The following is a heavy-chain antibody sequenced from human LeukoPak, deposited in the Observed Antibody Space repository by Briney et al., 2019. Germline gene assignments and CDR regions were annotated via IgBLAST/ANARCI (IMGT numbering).Heavy chain of an antibody. Sequence: PGGSLRLSCAASGLSFSTSAMHWVRQAPGKGLEYVAAISSDGGSTYHADSVKGRFTISRDNSKNTLYLQMGSLRTEDMAMYYRASSSDTRFGELVLWGQGTLVTVSS. CDR3: ASSSDTRFGELVL. J-gene: IGHJ1*01. CDR1: GLSFSTSA. CDR2: ISSDGGST. D-gene: IGHD3-16*01. V-gene: IGHV3-64*02.